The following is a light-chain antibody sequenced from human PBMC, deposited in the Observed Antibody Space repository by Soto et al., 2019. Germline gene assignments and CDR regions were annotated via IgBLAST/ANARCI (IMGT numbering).Light chain of an antibody. CDR1: QSVGSN. CDR2: GAS. J-gene: IGKJ4*01. CDR3: QQYHNWVT. Sequence: EIVMTQSPGTLSVSPGDRATLSCGASQSVGSNLAWYQQKPGQAPRLLIYGASTRATGIPARFSGSGSGTEFTLTISSLQSEDFAVYYCQQYHNWVTFGGGTKVDI. V-gene: IGKV3D-15*01.